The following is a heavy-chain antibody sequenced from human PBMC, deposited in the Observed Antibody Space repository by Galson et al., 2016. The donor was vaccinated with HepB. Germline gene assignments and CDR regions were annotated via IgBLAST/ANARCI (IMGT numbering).Heavy chain of an antibody. CDR1: GVSISSFIYY. CDR2: IYYSGST. Sequence: SETLSLTCTVSGVSISSFIYYWGWIRQPPGKGLEWIGSIYYSGSTYYNPSLKSRVATSVDTSKNQFSLKLTSVTAADTAVYYCARHVRGSGWLTGVYYYYMDVWGKGTTVTVSS. D-gene: IGHD6-13*01. J-gene: IGHJ6*03. V-gene: IGHV4-39*01. CDR3: ARHVRGSGWLTGVYYYYMDV.